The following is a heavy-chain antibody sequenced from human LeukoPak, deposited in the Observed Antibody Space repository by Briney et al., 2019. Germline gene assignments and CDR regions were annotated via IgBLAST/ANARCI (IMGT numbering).Heavy chain of an antibody. D-gene: IGHD2-21*02. CDR1: GYTFTTYY. V-gene: IGHV1-46*01. J-gene: IGHJ3*02. CDR2: INPSGGTT. CDR3: ASQVVVTSRGAFDI. Sequence: VASVKVSCKASGYTFTTYYMHWVRQAPGQGLEWMGIINPSGGTTNYAQKFQGRVTMTRDTSTTTVYMELSSLRSEDTAVYYCASQVVVTSRGAFDIWGQGTMVTVSS.